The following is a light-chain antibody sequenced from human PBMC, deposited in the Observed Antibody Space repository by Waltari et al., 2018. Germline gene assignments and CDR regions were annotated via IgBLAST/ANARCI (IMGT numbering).Light chain of an antibody. CDR1: QSISNW. J-gene: IGKJ1*01. CDR2: KAS. Sequence: DIQMTQSPSTLSASVGDRVTITCRASQSISNWLAWYQQIPGKAPQLLIYKASNLESGVPSRFSGSGSETEFTLTISGLQPDDFATYYCQQYNAYWTFGQGTKVEVK. V-gene: IGKV1-5*03. CDR3: QQYNAYWT.